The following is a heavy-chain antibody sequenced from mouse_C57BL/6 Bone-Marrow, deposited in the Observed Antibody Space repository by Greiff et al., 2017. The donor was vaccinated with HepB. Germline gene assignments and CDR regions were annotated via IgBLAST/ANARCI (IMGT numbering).Heavy chain of an antibody. J-gene: IGHJ3*01. CDR3: ARNYDYDPWFAY. CDR2: IYPRSGNT. D-gene: IGHD2-4*01. V-gene: IGHV1-81*01. CDR1: GYTFTSYG. Sequence: VQLVESGAELARPGASVKLSCKASGYTFTSYGISWVKQRTGQGLEWIGEIYPRSGNTYYNEKFKGKATLTADKSSSTAYMELRSLTSEDSAVYFFARNYDYDPWFAYWGQGTLVTVSA.